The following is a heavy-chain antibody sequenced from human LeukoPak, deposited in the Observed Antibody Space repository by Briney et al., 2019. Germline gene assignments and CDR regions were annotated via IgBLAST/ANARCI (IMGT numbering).Heavy chain of an antibody. CDR3: ARVSPYDFWSDIRFDY. D-gene: IGHD3-3*01. CDR2: IRYDGSNK. J-gene: IGHJ4*02. CDR1: GFTFSNYG. Sequence: GGSLRLSCAASGFTFSNYGMHWVRQAPGKGLDWVAFIRYDGSNKYYADSVKGRFTISRDNSKNTLYLQMNSLTAEDTAVYYCARVSPYDFWSDIRFDYWGQGTLVTVSS. V-gene: IGHV3-30*02.